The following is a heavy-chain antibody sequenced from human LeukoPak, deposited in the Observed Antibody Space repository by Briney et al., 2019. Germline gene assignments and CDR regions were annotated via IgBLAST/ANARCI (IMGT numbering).Heavy chain of an antibody. CDR1: GFTFSSYS. CDR3: AFEYSSSSGPPGLWL. D-gene: IGHD6-6*01. Sequence: GGSLRLSCAASGFTFSSYSMNWVRQAPGKGLEWVSSISSSSSYIYYADSVKGRFTISRDNAKNSLYLQMNSLRAEDTAVYYCAFEYSSSSGPPGLWLWGQGTLVTVSS. J-gene: IGHJ4*02. CDR2: ISSSSSYI. V-gene: IGHV3-21*01.